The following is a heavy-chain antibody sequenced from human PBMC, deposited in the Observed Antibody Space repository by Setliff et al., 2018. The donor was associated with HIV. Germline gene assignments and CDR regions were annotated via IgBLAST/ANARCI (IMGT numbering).Heavy chain of an antibody. CDR3: ARLEYYYYMDV. J-gene: IGHJ6*03. CDR1: GGSISSSSYY. Sequence: SETLSLTCTVSGGSISSSSYYWAWIRQPPGKGLEYIGSVYFSGRAYYNPSLKSRVTISLDTSKNQFSLKLSSVTAADTAVYYCARLEYYYYMDVWGNGTTVTVS. V-gene: IGHV4-39*01. CDR2: VYFSGRA.